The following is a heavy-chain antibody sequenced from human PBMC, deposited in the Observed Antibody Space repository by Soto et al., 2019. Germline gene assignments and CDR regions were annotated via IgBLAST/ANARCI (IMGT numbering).Heavy chain of an antibody. CDR1: GYTFTSYD. D-gene: IGHD2-15*01. Sequence: QVQLVQSGAEVKKPGASVKVSCKASGYTFTSYDINWVRQATGQGLEWMGWMNPNSGNTGYAQKFQGRVTMTRNTSISTAYMELSSLRSEDTAVYYCAGKYGSGGSCYEGYFDYWGQGTLVTVSS. V-gene: IGHV1-8*01. CDR3: AGKYGSGGSCYEGYFDY. J-gene: IGHJ4*02. CDR2: MNPNSGNT.